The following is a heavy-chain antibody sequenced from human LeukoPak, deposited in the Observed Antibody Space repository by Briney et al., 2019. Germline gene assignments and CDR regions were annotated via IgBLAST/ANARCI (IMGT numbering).Heavy chain of an antibody. CDR2: IPYDESDR. CDR1: GFTFSSYA. Sequence: GGSLRLSCAASGFTFSSYAMSWVRQAPGKGLEWMAVIPYDESDRVYADSVKGRFTISRDNSKNTLYLQMDSLTTEDTAVYFCARGAFRLGDLSLYRDFDYWGQGALVTVSS. D-gene: IGHD3-16*02. CDR3: ARGAFRLGDLSLYRDFDY. J-gene: IGHJ4*02. V-gene: IGHV3-30-3*01.